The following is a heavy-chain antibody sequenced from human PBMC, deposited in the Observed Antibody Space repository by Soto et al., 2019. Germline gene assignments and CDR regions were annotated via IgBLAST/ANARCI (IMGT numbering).Heavy chain of an antibody. D-gene: IGHD3-16*02. CDR2: ISGSGGST. J-gene: IGHJ4*02. V-gene: IGHV3-23*01. Sequence: SLRLSCAASGFTFSSYDMSWVRQAPGKGLEWVSAISGSGGSTYYADSVKGRFTISRDNSKNTLYLQMNSLRAEDTAVYYCATPIVNGHKTNFDYWGQGTLVTVSS. CDR3: ATPIVNGHKTNFDY. CDR1: GFTFSSYD.